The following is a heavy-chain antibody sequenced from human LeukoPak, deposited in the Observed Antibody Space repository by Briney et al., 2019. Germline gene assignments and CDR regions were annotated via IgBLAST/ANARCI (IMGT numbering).Heavy chain of an antibody. V-gene: IGHV4-30-4*01. CDR2: IYYSEST. D-gene: IGHD2-21*02. CDR1: GGSISSYY. J-gene: IGHJ4*02. CDR3: ARERAAYCTGDCHSFDY. Sequence: SETLSLTCTVSGGSISSYYWNWLRQSPGKGLEWIGYIYYSESTYYNPSLRSRVTISIDRSKDQFSLKMTSVTAADTATYFCARERAAYCTGDCHSFDYWGQGILVTVSS.